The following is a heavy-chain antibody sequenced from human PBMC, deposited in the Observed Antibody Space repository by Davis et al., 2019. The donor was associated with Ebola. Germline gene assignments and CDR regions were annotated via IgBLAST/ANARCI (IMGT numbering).Heavy chain of an antibody. CDR3: ARDTGEWELPEGNYYYYYGMDV. D-gene: IGHD1-26*01. V-gene: IGHV3-48*02. J-gene: IGHJ6*02. Sequence: GGSLRLSCAASGFTFSSYSMNWVRQAPGKGLEWVSYISSSSSTIYYADSVKGRFTISRDNAKNSLYLQMNSLRDEDTAVYYCARDTGEWELPEGNYYYYYGMDVWGQGTTVTVSS. CDR2: ISSSSSTI. CDR1: GFTFSSYS.